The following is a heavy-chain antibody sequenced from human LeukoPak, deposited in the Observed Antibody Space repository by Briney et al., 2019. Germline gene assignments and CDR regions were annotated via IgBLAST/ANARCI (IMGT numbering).Heavy chain of an antibody. J-gene: IGHJ4*02. CDR3: ARECYDFWSGYYPDY. V-gene: IGHV4-34*01. Sequence: SETLSLTCAVYGGSFSGYYWSWIRQPPGKGLEWIGEINHSGGTNYNPSLKSRVTISVDTSKNQFSLKLSSVTAADTAVYYCARECYDFWSGYYPDYWGQGTLVTVSS. CDR1: GGSFSGYY. D-gene: IGHD3-3*01. CDR2: INHSGGT.